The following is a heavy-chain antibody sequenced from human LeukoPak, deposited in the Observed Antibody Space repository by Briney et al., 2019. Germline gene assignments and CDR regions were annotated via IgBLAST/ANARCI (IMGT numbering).Heavy chain of an antibody. CDR1: GLAFSIYA. V-gene: IGHV3-23*01. CDR2: ISVASNT. CDR3: ADYGVSGVRNNFY. D-gene: IGHD3-3*01. J-gene: IGHJ4*02. Sequence: PGGSLRLSCAASGLAFSIYAMSWVRQAPGKGLEWVSTISVASNTFYADSVKGRFTISRDNSRNTVYLQMTSLRADDTAVYYCADYGVSGVRNNFYWGQGTLVTASS.